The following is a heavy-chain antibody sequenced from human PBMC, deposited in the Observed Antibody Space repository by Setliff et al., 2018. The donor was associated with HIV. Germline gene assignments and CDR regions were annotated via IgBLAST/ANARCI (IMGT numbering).Heavy chain of an antibody. V-gene: IGHV4-39*07. Sequence: SLTCVVSGGSISSSPYYWGWIRQPPGKGLEWIGSISYSGSTNYNPSLKSRVTISVDTSKNQFSLNLSSVTAADTAVYYCARVACSSTSCPRRYAFDMWGQGTMVTVSS. J-gene: IGHJ3*02. CDR2: ISYSGST. D-gene: IGHD2-2*01. CDR3: ARVACSSTSCPRRYAFDM. CDR1: GGSISSSPYY.